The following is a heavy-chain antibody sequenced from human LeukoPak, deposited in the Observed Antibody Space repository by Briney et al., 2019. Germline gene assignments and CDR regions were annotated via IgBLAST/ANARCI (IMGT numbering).Heavy chain of an antibody. V-gene: IGHV4-39*01. Sequence: SETLSLTCTVSGDSIITSSYYWGWIRQPPGKGLEWLGSIYYSGITHYNPSLKRRVTIYVDTSRNQFSLHLYSVTAADTAVFYCARSDYCDYRQIDIWGQGTLVTVSS. D-gene: IGHD3-22*01. CDR3: ARSDYCDYRQIDI. CDR2: IYYSGIT. J-gene: IGHJ4*02. CDR1: GDSIITSSYY.